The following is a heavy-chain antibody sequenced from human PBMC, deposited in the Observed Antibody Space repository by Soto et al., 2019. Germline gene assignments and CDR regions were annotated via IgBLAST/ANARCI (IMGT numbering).Heavy chain of an antibody. CDR1: GDTFTNYA. CDR3: ARGGYSNSWRFDY. V-gene: IGHV1-69*01. CDR2: VRPFVEAA. J-gene: IGHJ4*02. Sequence: VQSGAEVRKPGSSVKVSCKAPGDTFTNYAISWLRLVPGQGLEWMGGVRPFVEAADLAQKFRGRLTITEDASTSTAYMELSDLRSEDTAIYYWARGGYSNSWRFDYWGQGALITVS. D-gene: IGHD2-21*01.